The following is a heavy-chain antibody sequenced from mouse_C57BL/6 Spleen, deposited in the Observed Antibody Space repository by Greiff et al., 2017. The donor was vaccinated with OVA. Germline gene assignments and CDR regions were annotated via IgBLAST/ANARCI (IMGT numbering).Heavy chain of an antibody. Sequence: QQSCKASGYTFTSYWMHWVKQRPGQGLEWIGNINPSNGGTNYNEKFKSKATLTVDKSSSTAYMQLSSLTSEDSAVYYCARSYYSNYGGTWFAYWGQGTLVTVSA. J-gene: IGHJ3*01. D-gene: IGHD2-5*01. CDR2: INPSNGGT. CDR3: ARSYYSNYGGTWFAY. CDR1: GYTFTSYW. V-gene: IGHV1-53*01.